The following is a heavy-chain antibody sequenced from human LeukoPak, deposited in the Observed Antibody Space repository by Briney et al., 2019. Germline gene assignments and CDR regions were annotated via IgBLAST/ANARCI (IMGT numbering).Heavy chain of an antibody. D-gene: IGHD3-10*01. CDR1: GFTFSSYS. J-gene: IGHJ4*02. CDR2: ISSSSVI. Sequence: GGSLGLSCAASGFTFSSYSIYWVRQAPGKGLEWISYISSSSVIDYADSVKGRFTVSRDNAKNSLFLQMNSLRAEDTAVYYCARGAYSGRSSYFDYWGQGTLVTVSS. V-gene: IGHV3-48*01. CDR3: ARGAYSGRSSYFDY.